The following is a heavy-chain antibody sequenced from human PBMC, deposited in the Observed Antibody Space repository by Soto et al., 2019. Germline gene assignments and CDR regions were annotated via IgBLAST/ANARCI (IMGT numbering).Heavy chain of an antibody. CDR2: IIPIFGTA. J-gene: IGHJ6*02. V-gene: IGHV1-69*01. Sequence: QVQLVQSGAEVKKPGSSVKVSCKASGGTFSSYAISWVRQAPGQGLEWMGGIIPIFGTANYAQKFQGRVTITADESTSTAYMELSSLRSEDTAVYYCARALGLRDGYIDPHYYYYDGMDVWGQGTTVTVSS. CDR1: GGTFSSYA. CDR3: ARALGLRDGYIDPHYYYYDGMDV. D-gene: IGHD5-12*01.